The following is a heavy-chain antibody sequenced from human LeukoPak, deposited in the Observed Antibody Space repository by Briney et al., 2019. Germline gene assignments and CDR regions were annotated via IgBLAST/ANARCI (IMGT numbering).Heavy chain of an antibody. CDR3: ARPKDTALYYFDY. J-gene: IGHJ4*02. D-gene: IGHD5-18*01. CDR1: GGSISSSSCY. Sequence: SETLSLTCTVSGGSISSSSCYWGWIRQPPGKGLEWIGSIYYSGSTYYNPSLKSRVTISVDTSKNQFSLKLSSVTAADTAVYYCARPKDTALYYFDYWGQGTLVTVSS. V-gene: IGHV4-39*01. CDR2: IYYSGST.